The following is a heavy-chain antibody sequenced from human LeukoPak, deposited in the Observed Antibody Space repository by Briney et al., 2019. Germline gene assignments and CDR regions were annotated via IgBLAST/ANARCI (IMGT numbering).Heavy chain of an antibody. CDR2: IIPIFGTA. D-gene: IGHD3-10*01. Sequence: SVKLSCKASGGTFSSYSISWVRQAPGQGLEWMGGIIPIFGTANYAQKFQGRVTITADKSTSTAYMELRSLRSDDTAVYYCARFLPSGSYCMAYYFDYWGQGTLVTVSS. J-gene: IGHJ4*02. CDR1: GGTFSSYS. CDR3: ARFLPSGSYCMAYYFDY. V-gene: IGHV1-69*06.